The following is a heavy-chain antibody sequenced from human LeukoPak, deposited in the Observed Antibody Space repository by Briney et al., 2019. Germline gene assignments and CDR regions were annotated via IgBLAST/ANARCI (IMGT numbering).Heavy chain of an antibody. J-gene: IGHJ4*02. CDR3: AKRGRSSWYFDY. CDR2: IHNSGRT. D-gene: IGHD6-13*01. CDR1: GGSVSSYY. Sequence: SETLSLTCSVSGGSVSSYYWSWIRQSPGKGLEWIGYIHNSGRTNYNPSLKSRVTGFVDTSKNQVSLRLSSVTAADTAVYFCAKRGRSSWYFDYWGQGTQVTVSS. V-gene: IGHV4-4*08.